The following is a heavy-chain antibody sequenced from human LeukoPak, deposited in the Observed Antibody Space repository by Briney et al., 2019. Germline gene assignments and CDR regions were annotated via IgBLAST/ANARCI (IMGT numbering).Heavy chain of an antibody. CDR3: AREVSSSWYGDYYYYMDV. CDR2: INPSGGST. CDR1: GYTFTSYY. J-gene: IGHJ6*03. Sequence: ASVKVSCKASGYTFTSYYMHWVRQAPGQGLEWMGIINPSGGSTSYAQKFQGRVTMTRDTSTSTVYMELSSLRSEDTAVYYCAREVSSSWYGDYYYYMDVWGKGTTVTVSS. V-gene: IGHV1-46*01. D-gene: IGHD6-13*01.